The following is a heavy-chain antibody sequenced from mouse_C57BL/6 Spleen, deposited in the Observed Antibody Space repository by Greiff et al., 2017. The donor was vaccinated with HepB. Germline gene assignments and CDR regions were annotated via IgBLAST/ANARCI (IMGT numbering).Heavy chain of an antibody. Sequence: QVQLQQPGAELVKPGASVKLSCKASGYTFTSYWMQWVKQRPGQGLEWIGEIDPSDSYTNHNQKFKGKATLTVDTSSSTAYMQLSSLTSEDSAVYYCAGTFEIYYGNPNYYFDYWGQGTTLTVSS. CDR3: AGTFEIYYGNPNYYFDY. CDR1: GYTFTSYW. J-gene: IGHJ2*01. V-gene: IGHV1-50*01. CDR2: IDPSDSYT. D-gene: IGHD1-1*01.